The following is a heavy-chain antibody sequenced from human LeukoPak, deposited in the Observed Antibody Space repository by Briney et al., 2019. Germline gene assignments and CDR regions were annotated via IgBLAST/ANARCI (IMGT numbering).Heavy chain of an antibody. CDR3: AKDRYCTSSSCPIDY. J-gene: IGHJ4*02. Sequence: GRSLGLSCVGSGFNFDEYAMHWVRQPPGKGLEWVSGISSNSDDIGYADSVKGRFTISRDSAKKSLYLQMNSLRAEDTALYYCAKDRYCTSSSCPIDYWGRGTLVTVSS. CDR2: ISSNSDDI. CDR1: GFNFDEYA. V-gene: IGHV3-9*01. D-gene: IGHD2-15*01.